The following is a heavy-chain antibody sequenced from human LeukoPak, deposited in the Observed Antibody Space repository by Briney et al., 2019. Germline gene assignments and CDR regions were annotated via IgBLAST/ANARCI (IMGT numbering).Heavy chain of an antibody. CDR2: IYHSGST. Sequence: PSETLSLTCTVSGGSISSYYWSWIRQPPGKGLEWIGYIYHSGSTDYNPSLKSRVTISVDTSKSQFSLKLTSVTAADTAVYYCATLTTVVTAYYFDHWGQGTLVTASS. J-gene: IGHJ4*02. CDR3: ATLTTVVTAYYFDH. D-gene: IGHD4-23*01. CDR1: GGSISSYY. V-gene: IGHV4-4*09.